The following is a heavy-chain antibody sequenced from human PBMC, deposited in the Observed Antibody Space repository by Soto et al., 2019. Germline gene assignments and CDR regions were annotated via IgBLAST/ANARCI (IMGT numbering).Heavy chain of an antibody. CDR1: GFTFSSYA. D-gene: IGHD3-22*01. V-gene: IGHV3-23*01. CDR2: ISGSGGST. CDR3: ATQPGSSVYYSFDY. J-gene: IGHJ4*02. Sequence: GGSLRLSCAASGFTFSSYAMSWVRQAPGKGLEWVSAISGSGGSTYYADSVKGRFTISRDNSKNTLYLQMNSLRAEDTAVYYCATQPGSSVYYSFDYWGQGTLVTVSS.